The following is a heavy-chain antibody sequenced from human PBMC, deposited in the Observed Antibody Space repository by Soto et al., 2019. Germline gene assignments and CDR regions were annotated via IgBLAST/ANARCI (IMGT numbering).Heavy chain of an antibody. D-gene: IGHD3-22*01. J-gene: IGHJ4*02. CDR2: ISGSGGST. V-gene: IGHV3-23*01. CDR3: AKHDYYDSSGYYY. Sequence: WWSLRLSCSASVFTFSSYAMSWFRQAPGKGLEWVSAISGSGGSTYYADSVKGRFTISRDNSKNTLYLQMNSLRAEDTAVYYCAKHDYYDSSGYYYWGQGTLVTVSS. CDR1: VFTFSSYA.